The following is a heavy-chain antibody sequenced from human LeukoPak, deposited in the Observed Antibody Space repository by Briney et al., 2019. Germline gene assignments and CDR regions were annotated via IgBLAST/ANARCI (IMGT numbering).Heavy chain of an antibody. CDR3: ARVGAAGTDY. CDR1: GGSFSGYY. CDR2: INHSGST. J-gene: IGHJ4*02. D-gene: IGHD6-13*01. Sequence: SDTLSLTCAVYGGSFSGYYWSWIRQPPGKGLEWIGEINHSGSTNYNPSLKSRVTISVDTSKNQFSPKLSSVTAADTAVYYCARVGAAGTDYWGQGTLVTVSS. V-gene: IGHV4-34*01.